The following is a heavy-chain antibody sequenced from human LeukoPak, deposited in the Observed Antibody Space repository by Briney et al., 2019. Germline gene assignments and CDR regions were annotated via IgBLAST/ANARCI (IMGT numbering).Heavy chain of an antibody. V-gene: IGHV1-2*02. CDR1: GYTFTGYY. J-gene: IGHJ4*02. D-gene: IGHD6-19*01. CDR2: INPDSGGT. Sequence: ASVKVSCKASGYTFTGYYMHWVRQAPGQGLEWMGWINPDSGGTNYAQKFQGRVTMTRDTSISTAYMELSRLRSDDTAVYYCARDRTRTGYSSGWYHDYWGQGTLVTVSS. CDR3: ARDRTRTGYSSGWYHDY.